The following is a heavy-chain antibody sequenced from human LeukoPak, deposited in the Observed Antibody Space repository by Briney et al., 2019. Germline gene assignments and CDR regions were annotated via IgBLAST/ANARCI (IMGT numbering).Heavy chain of an antibody. Sequence: SQTLSLTCTVSGGSISSGDYYWSWIRQPPGTGLEWIGYIYYSGSTYYNPSLKSRVTISVDTSKNQFSLKLSSVTAADTAVYYCARRPDCSSSSCYSFWFDPWGQGTLVTVSS. D-gene: IGHD2-2*02. CDR1: GGSISSGDYY. CDR3: ARRPDCSSSSCYSFWFDP. V-gene: IGHV4-30-4*08. J-gene: IGHJ5*02. CDR2: IYYSGST.